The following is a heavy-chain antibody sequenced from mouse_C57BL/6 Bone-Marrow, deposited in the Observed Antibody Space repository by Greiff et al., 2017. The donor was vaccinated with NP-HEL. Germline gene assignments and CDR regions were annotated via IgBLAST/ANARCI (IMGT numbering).Heavy chain of an antibody. CDR2: IDPANGNT. Sequence: VQLQQSVAELVRPGASVKLSCTASGFNIKNTYMHWVKQRPEQGLEWIGRIDPANGNTKYAPKFQGKATITADTSSNTAYLQLSSLTSEDTSIYYCARQPYCYGSRLWYFDYWGQGTTLTVSS. V-gene: IGHV14-3*01. CDR3: ARQPYCYGSRLWYFDY. J-gene: IGHJ2*01. D-gene: IGHD1-1*01. CDR1: GFNIKNTY.